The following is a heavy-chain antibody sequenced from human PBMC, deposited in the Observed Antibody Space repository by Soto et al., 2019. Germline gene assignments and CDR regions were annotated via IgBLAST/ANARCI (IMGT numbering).Heavy chain of an antibody. V-gene: IGHV1-2*02. D-gene: IGHD3-9*01. Sequence: ASVKVSCKASGYTFTGYYMHWVRQAPGQGLEWMGWINPNSGGTNYAQKFQGRVTMTRDTSISTAYMELSRLRSDDTAVYYCARAACDILTGYYNYLDYWGQGTLVTVSS. CDR3: ARAACDILTGYYNYLDY. CDR1: GYTFTGYY. CDR2: INPNSGGT. J-gene: IGHJ4*02.